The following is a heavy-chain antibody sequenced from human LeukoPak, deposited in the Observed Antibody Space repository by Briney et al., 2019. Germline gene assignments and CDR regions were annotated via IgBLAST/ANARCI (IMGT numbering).Heavy chain of an antibody. V-gene: IGHV4-34*01. CDR2: IYHSGST. Sequence: SETLSLTCAVYGGSFSGYYWSWIRQPPGKGLEWIGGIYHSGSTNYNPSLKSRVTISVDTSENQFSLKLCSVTAADTVVYYCAITADYYYYGMDVWGHGTTVTVSS. J-gene: IGHJ6*02. CDR1: GGSFSGYY. CDR3: AITADYYYYGMDV.